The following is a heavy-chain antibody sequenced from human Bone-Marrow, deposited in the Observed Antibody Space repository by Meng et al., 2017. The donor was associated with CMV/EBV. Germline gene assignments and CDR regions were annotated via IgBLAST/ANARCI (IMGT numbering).Heavy chain of an antibody. D-gene: IGHD3-3*01. Sequence: SETLSLTCAVSGGSISSSNWWSWVRQPPGKGLEWIGEIYHSGSTNYNPSLKSRVTISVDTSKNQFSLKLSSVTAADTAVYYCARHGLSRFLEWSLFDYWGQGTLVTVSS. V-gene: IGHV4-4*02. CDR2: IYHSGST. CDR1: GGSISSSNW. CDR3: ARHGLSRFLEWSLFDY. J-gene: IGHJ4*02.